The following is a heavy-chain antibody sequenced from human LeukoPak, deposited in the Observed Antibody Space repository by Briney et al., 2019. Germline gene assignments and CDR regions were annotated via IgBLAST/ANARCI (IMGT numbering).Heavy chain of an antibody. Sequence: SVKVSCKASGYTFTDYFIHWIRQAPGQGLEWMGGIIPIFGTANYAQKFQGRVTITADESTSTAYMELSSLRSEDTAVYYCARGGYCSGGSCPAEYFQHWGQGTLVTVSS. CDR2: IIPIFGTA. CDR1: GYTFTDYF. CDR3: ARGGYCSGGSCPAEYFQH. J-gene: IGHJ1*01. D-gene: IGHD2-15*01. V-gene: IGHV1-69*13.